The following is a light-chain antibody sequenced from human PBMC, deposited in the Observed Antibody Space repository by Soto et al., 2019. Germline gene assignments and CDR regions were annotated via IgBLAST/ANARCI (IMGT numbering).Light chain of an antibody. J-gene: IGKJ1*01. CDR1: QSVTSN. Sequence: EIVLTQSPATLSVSPGEGATLSCRASQSVTSNLSWYQQKPGQAPRLLIYGASTRATGIPDRFSGSGSGTEFTLTISGLQSDDFAVYFCQQYNSRPPQTFGQGTRVEIK. CDR2: GAS. V-gene: IGKV3-15*01. CDR3: QQYNSRPPQT.